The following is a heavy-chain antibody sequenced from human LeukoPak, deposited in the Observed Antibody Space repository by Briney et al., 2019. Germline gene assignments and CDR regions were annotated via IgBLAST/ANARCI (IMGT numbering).Heavy chain of an antibody. CDR3: AREESGSYFRY. J-gene: IGHJ4*02. D-gene: IGHD1-26*01. Sequence: GGSLKLSRAASGFSVINNYMSWVRQAPGKGLEWVSVIYEGDSTYHADSVKGRFTITRDNSKNTLYLQMNSLRAEDTAVYYCAREESGSYFRYWGQGTLVTVSS. CDR2: IYEGDST. CDR1: GFSVINNY. V-gene: IGHV3-53*01.